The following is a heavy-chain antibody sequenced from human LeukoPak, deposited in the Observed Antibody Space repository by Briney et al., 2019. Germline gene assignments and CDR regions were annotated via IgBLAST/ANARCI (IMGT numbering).Heavy chain of an antibody. CDR3: ANDLYSSSWYSFDY. Sequence: GGSLKLSCAASGFTFSSYAMSWVRQAPGKGLEWVSAISGSGGSTYYADSVKGRFTISRDNSKNTLYLQMNSLRAEDTAVYYCANDLYSSSWYSFDYWGQGTLVTVSS. D-gene: IGHD6-13*01. V-gene: IGHV3-23*01. CDR1: GFTFSSYA. J-gene: IGHJ4*02. CDR2: ISGSGGST.